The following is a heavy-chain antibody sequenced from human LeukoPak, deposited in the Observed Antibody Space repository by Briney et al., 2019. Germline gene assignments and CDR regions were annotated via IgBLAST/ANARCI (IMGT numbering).Heavy chain of an antibody. J-gene: IGHJ5*02. Sequence: SETLSLTCTLSGGSISITSYYWGWIRQPPGKGLEWIGSFCYSGNTYYNPSLESRVTISVDTSKNQFSLNLSSVTVADTAVYYCARLPSSSWLNWFDPWGQGTLVTVSS. CDR1: GGSISITSYY. D-gene: IGHD6-13*01. CDR3: ARLPSSSWLNWFDP. CDR2: FCYSGNT. V-gene: IGHV4-39*01.